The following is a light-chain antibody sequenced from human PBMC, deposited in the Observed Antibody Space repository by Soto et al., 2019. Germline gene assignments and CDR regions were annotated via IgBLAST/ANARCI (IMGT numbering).Light chain of an antibody. J-gene: IGLJ1*01. CDR1: SSDVGGYNS. Sequence: QSALTQPASVSGSPGQSITISCTGSSSDVGGYNSVSWYQQHPGKAPKLMIYEVSNRPSGVSNRFSGSKSGNTASLTISGLQDEDEDDYYCSSSTSSSTYVFGTGTKLTVL. CDR3: SSSTSSSTYV. V-gene: IGLV2-14*01. CDR2: EVS.